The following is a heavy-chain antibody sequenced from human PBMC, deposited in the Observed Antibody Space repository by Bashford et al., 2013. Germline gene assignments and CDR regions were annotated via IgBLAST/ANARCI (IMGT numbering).Heavy chain of an antibody. J-gene: IGHJ3*02. Sequence: SETLSLTCAVYGGSLSGYSWTWVRQSPGKGLEWIGEIHHRGSTNYTPSLKSRVSISLDTSKNQFSLKLSSVTAADTALYYCARDRSFSFCVGDTCYFHTLDIWGQGTMVTVSS. CDR1: GGSLSGYS. D-gene: IGHD2-21*01. V-gene: IGHV4-34*01. CDR2: IHHRGST. CDR3: ARDRSFSFCVGDTCYFHTLDI.